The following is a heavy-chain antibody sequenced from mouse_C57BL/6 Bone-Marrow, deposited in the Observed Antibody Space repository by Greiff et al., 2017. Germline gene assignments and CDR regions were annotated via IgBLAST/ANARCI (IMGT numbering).Heavy chain of an antibody. D-gene: IGHD1-1*01. CDR1: GYTFTSYW. J-gene: IGHJ4*01. Sequence: VQLQQPGAELVKPGASVKLSCKASGYTFTSYWMHWVKQRPGRGLEWIGRIDPNSGGTKYNEKFKSKATLTVDKHSSTADMQLSSLTSEDSAVYYCARRDYGSSYGAMDYWGQGTSVTVSS. V-gene: IGHV1-72*01. CDR3: ARRDYGSSYGAMDY. CDR2: IDPNSGGT.